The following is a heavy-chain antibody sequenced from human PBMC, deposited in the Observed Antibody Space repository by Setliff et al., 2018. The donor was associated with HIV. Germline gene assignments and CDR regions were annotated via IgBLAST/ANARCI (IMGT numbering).Heavy chain of an antibody. Sequence: KASETLSLTCAVYGETFNDYFWTWIRQSPGKGLEWIGELNHSGNINQNPSLKSGFTLSVDTSKNQFSLRLNSVTAADTAVYYCGRGPRIVGASWAVIDYWGQGKPVTVSS. CDR3: GRGPRIVGASWAVIDY. CDR2: LNHSGNI. D-gene: IGHD1-26*01. J-gene: IGHJ4*02. CDR1: GETFNDYF. V-gene: IGHV4-34*01.